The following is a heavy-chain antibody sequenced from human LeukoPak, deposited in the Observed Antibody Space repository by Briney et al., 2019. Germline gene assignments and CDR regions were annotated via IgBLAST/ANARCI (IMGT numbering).Heavy chain of an antibody. CDR1: GYSFTSYW. Sequence: GESLKISCKGSGYSFTSYWIGWVRQMPGKGLEWMGIIYPGDSDTRYSPSFQGQVTISAYKSISTAYLQWSSLKASDTAMYYCARIPLSDIVVVPAALDYWGQGTLVTVSS. CDR2: IYPGDSDT. J-gene: IGHJ4*02. D-gene: IGHD2-2*01. V-gene: IGHV5-51*01. CDR3: ARIPLSDIVVVPAALDY.